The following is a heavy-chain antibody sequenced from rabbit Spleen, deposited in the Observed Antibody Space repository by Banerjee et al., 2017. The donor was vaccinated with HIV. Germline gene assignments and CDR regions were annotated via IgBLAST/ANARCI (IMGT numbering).Heavy chain of an antibody. CDR2: IDTGSSGFT. Sequence: QSLEESGGDLVKPGASLTLTCTASGVSFSSSSYMCWVRQAPGKGLEWIACIDTGSSGFTYFATWAKGRFTCSKTSSTTVTLQMTRLTAADTATYFCARDLTNVIGWNFGLWGQGTLVTVS. J-gene: IGHJ4*01. V-gene: IGHV1S40*01. CDR1: GVSFSSSSY. D-gene: IGHD1-1*01. CDR3: ARDLTNVIGWNFGL.